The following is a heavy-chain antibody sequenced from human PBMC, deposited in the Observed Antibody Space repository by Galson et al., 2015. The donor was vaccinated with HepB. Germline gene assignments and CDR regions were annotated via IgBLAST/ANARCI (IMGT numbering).Heavy chain of an antibody. Sequence: SVKVSCKASGYTFTSYAMHWVRQAPGQRLEWMGWISAYNGNTNYAQKLQGRVTMTTDTSTGTAYMELRSLRSDDTAVYYCARRSAGYQPTYGMDVWGQGTTVTVSS. CDR3: ARRSAGYQPTYGMDV. CDR2: ISAYNGNT. D-gene: IGHD2-2*01. J-gene: IGHJ6*02. V-gene: IGHV1-18*01. CDR1: GYTFTSYA.